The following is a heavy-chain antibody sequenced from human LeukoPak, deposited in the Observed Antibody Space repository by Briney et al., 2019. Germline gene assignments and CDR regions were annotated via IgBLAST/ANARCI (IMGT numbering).Heavy chain of an antibody. D-gene: IGHD5-12*01. CDR2: IYYSGST. Sequence: SETLSLTCTVSGGSISSYYWSWIRQPPGKGLEWIGYIYYSGSTNYNPSLKSRVTISVDTSKNQFSLKLSSVTAADTAVYYCARARAGGYDFRSAYYYYGMDVWGQGTTVTVSS. CDR3: ARARAGGYDFRSAYYYYGMDV. CDR1: GGSISSYY. V-gene: IGHV4-59*01. J-gene: IGHJ6*02.